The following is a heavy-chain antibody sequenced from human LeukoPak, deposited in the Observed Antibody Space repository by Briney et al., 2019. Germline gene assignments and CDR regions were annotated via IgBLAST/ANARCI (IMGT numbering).Heavy chain of an antibody. J-gene: IGHJ4*02. CDR3: GSIAQGN. Sequence: GGSLRLSCAASGFTFSSYSMNWVRRAPGKGLEWVSSISSSSSHIYYADSVKGRFTISRDNAKNSLYLQMNSLRAEDTAVYYCGSIAQGNWGQGTLVTVSS. V-gene: IGHV3-21*01. CDR1: GFTFSSYS. D-gene: IGHD6-13*01. CDR2: ISSSSSHI.